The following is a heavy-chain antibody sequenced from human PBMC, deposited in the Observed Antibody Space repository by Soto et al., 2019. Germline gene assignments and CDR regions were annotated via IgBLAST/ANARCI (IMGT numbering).Heavy chain of an antibody. Sequence: QVQLVESGGGVVQPGRSLRLSCTASGFTFSNYGMHWVRQAPGKGLEWVAVISNDGSRQYYADSLKGRFTISRDNSENTLSLQMNSLRGEDTAVYYCARESEDLTSNFDYWGQGTLVTVSS. CDR2: ISNDGSRQ. J-gene: IGHJ4*02. V-gene: IGHV3-30*03. CDR1: GFTFSNYG. CDR3: ARESEDLTSNFDY.